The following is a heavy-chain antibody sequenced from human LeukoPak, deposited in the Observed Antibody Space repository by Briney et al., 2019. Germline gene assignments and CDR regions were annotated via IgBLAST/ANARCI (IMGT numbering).Heavy chain of an antibody. CDR2: IKQDGSEK. J-gene: IGHJ6*03. V-gene: IGHV3-7*01. D-gene: IGHD3-16*02. CDR1: GFTFSSYW. CDR3: ARAVGDYGYVWGSYRYTDRGSSMDV. Sequence: AGGSLRLSCAASGFTFSSYWMSWVRQAPGKGLEWVANIKQDGSEKYYVDSVKGRFTISRDNAKNSLYLQMNSLRAEDTAVYYCARAVGDYGYVWGSYRYTDRGSSMDVWGKGTTVTVSS.